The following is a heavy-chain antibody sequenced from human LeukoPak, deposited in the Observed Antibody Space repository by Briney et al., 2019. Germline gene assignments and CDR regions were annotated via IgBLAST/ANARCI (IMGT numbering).Heavy chain of an antibody. D-gene: IGHD6-13*01. CDR1: GYTFTSYY. V-gene: IGHV1-46*01. Sequence: ASVRVSCKASGYTFTSYYMHWVRQAPGQGLEWMGIINPSGGSTSYAQKFQGRVTMTRDTSTSTVYMELSSLRSEDTAVYYCAREQQLEPFDYWGQGTLVAVSS. CDR2: INPSGGST. J-gene: IGHJ4*02. CDR3: AREQQLEPFDY.